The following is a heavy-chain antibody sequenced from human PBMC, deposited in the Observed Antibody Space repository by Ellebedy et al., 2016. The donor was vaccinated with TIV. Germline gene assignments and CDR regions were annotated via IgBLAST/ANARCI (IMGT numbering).Heavy chain of an antibody. V-gene: IGHV4-38-2*02. J-gene: IGHJ4*02. Sequence: MPSETLSLTCTVSGFSISSGFYWGWIRQSPGKGLEWIGSIYHSGTTYYNPSLKSRVTVSVDTSKNQFSLTLNSVTAADTAVYYCARVGSEGGGYYLFWGQGTLVTVSS. CDR3: ARVGSEGGGYYLF. D-gene: IGHD3-22*01. CDR1: GFSISSGFY. CDR2: IYHSGTT.